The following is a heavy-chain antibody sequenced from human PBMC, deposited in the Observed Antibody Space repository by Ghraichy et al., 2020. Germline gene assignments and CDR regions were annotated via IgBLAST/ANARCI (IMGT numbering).Heavy chain of an antibody. CDR3: ARGPLISMFGVTPNYFDY. Sequence: ASVKVSCKASGYTFTGHYMHWVRQAPGQGLEWMGWINPHSGGTNYAQKFQGRVTMTRDTSISTAYMELNRLRSDDTAVYYCARGPLISMFGVTPNYFDYWGQGALVTVSS. D-gene: IGHD3-3*01. CDR1: GYTFTGHY. J-gene: IGHJ4*02. V-gene: IGHV1-2*02. CDR2: INPHSGGT.